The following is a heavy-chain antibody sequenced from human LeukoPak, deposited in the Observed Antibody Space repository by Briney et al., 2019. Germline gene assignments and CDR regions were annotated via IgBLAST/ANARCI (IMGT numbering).Heavy chain of an antibody. J-gene: IGHJ4*02. CDR3: ATSGGH. CDR2: VSWNSGSI. CDR1: GFTFDDYA. V-gene: IGHV3-9*01. D-gene: IGHD2-15*01. Sequence: GGSLRLSCAASGFTFDDYAMHWVRQAPGKGLEWVSGVSWNSGSIGYADSVKGRFTISGDNAKNSLYLQMNSLRAEDTALYYCATSGGHWGQGTLVTVSS.